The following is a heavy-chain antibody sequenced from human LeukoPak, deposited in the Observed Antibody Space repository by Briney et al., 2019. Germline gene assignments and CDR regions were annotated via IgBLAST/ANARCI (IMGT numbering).Heavy chain of an antibody. V-gene: IGHV3-30-3*01. J-gene: IGHJ4*02. CDR1: GFTFSSYA. CDR3: ARADNPFSGSYYFF. CDR2: ISYDGSNK. Sequence: GRSLRLSCAASGFTFSSYAMHWVRQAPGKGLEWVAVISYDGSNKYYADSVKGRFTISRDNAKNSLYLQMNSLRAEDTAVYYCARADNPFSGSYYFFWGQGTLVTVSS. D-gene: IGHD1-26*01.